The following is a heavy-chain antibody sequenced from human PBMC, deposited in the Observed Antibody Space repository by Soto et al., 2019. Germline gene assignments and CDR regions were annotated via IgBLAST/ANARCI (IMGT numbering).Heavy chain of an antibody. J-gene: IGHJ6*02. CDR1: GGTFSSYA. CDR3: ARDMGDIVVVPDAMVYYYYGMDV. V-gene: IGHV1-69*13. D-gene: IGHD2-2*01. CDR2: IIPIFGTA. Sequence: SVKVSCKASGGTFSSYAISWVRQAPGQGLEWMGGIIPIFGTANYAQKFQGRVTITADESTSTAYMELSSLRSEDTAVYYCARDMGDIVVVPDAMVYYYYGMDVWGQGTTVTVSS.